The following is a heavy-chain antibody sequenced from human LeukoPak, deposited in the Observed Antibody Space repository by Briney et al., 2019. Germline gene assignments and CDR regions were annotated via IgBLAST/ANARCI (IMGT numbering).Heavy chain of an antibody. Sequence: ASVTVSCKASGYTFTSYDINWVRQATGQGLEWMGWMNPNSGNTGYAQKFQGRVTMTRNTSISTAYMELSSLRSEDTAVYYCARGEWGSGSSPFDYWGQGTLVTVSS. V-gene: IGHV1-8*01. CDR1: GYTFTSYD. CDR3: ARGEWGSGSSPFDY. D-gene: IGHD3-16*01. J-gene: IGHJ4*02. CDR2: MNPNSGNT.